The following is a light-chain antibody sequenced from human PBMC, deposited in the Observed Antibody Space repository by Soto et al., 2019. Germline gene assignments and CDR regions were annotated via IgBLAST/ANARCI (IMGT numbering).Light chain of an antibody. CDR1: QGIAFY. CDR3: QKYDTAPFT. J-gene: IGKJ3*01. CDR2: AAS. Sequence: DVQMTQSPSSLSVSVGDTVTITCRASQGIAFYLAWFQQRPGKAPNLLISAASNLQSGVPSRFSGSGSGTDFTLTISSLQPEDVATYYCQKYDTAPFTFGPGTRVEVK. V-gene: IGKV1-27*01.